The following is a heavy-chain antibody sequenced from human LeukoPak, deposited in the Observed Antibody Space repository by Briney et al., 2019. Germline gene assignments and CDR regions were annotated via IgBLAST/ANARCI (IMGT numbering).Heavy chain of an antibody. Sequence: GGSLRLSCAASGFTFDDYAMHWVRQAPGKGLEWVSLISWDGGSTYYADSVKGRFTISRDNSKNTLYLQMNSLRAEDTAVYYCAKGSSGWYGYWGQGTLVTVSS. CDR2: ISWDGGST. CDR1: GFTFDDYA. V-gene: IGHV3-43D*04. J-gene: IGHJ4*02. D-gene: IGHD6-19*01. CDR3: AKGSSGWYGY.